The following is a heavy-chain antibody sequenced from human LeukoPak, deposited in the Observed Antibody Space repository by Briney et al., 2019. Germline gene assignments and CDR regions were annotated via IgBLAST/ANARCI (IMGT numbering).Heavy chain of an antibody. Sequence: GGSLRLSCAASGFTFSGSTMHWVRQASGKGLEWVGRIRSKTSNYATAYTTSVKGRFTISRDDSNNTTYLQMNSLKTEDTAVYYCTGQPNYGDYPYWGQGTLVTVSS. CDR2: IRSKTSNYAT. CDR3: TGQPNYGDYPY. J-gene: IGHJ4*02. V-gene: IGHV3-73*01. CDR1: GFTFSGST. D-gene: IGHD4-17*01.